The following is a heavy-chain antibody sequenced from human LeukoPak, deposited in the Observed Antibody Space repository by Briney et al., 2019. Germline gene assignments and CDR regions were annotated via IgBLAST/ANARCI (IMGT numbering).Heavy chain of an antibody. CDR1: GSSISSYY. CDR2: IYYTGST. Sequence: PSETLSLTCTISGSSISSYYWSWIRQPPGKGLEWIGYIYYTGSTNYNPSLKSRVTISLDTSKNQFSLKLSSVTAADTAVYYCARARGGYCSSTSCAFDYWGQGTLVTVSS. J-gene: IGHJ4*02. D-gene: IGHD2-2*01. V-gene: IGHV4-59*01. CDR3: ARARGGYCSSTSCAFDY.